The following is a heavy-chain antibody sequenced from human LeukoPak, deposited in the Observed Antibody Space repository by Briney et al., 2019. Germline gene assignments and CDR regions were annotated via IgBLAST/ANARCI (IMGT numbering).Heavy chain of an antibody. V-gene: IGHV3-7*01. CDR2: IKQDGSEE. CDR1: GFTFTNHW. J-gene: IGHJ4*02. D-gene: IGHD6-19*01. Sequence: GSLGLSCEVSGFTFTNHWMSWVRQAPGKGLEWVANIKQDGSEEGYVDSAKGRFTISRDNAKNSLYLQMNSLRAEDTAVYYCARGSGWLDYWGQGTLVTVSS. CDR3: ARGSGWLDY.